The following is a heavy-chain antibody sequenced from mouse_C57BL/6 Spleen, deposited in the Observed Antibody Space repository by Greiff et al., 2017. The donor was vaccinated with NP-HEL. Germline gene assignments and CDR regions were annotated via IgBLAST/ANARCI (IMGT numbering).Heavy chain of an antibody. J-gene: IGHJ3*01. V-gene: IGHV1-64*01. CDR3: ARYDSWFAY. Sequence: VQLQQPGAELVKPGASVKLSCKASGYTFTSYWMHWVKQRPGQGLAWIGMIHPNSGSTNYNEKFKSKATLTVDKSSSTAYMQLSSLTSEDAAVYYCARYDSWFAYWGQGTLVTVSA. D-gene: IGHD2-4*01. CDR1: GYTFTSYW. CDR2: IHPNSGST.